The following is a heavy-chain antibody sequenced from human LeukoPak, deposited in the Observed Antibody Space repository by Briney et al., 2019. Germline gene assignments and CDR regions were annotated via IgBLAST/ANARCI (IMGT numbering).Heavy chain of an antibody. CDR2: IVVGSGNT. V-gene: IGHV1-58*01. J-gene: IGHJ4*02. D-gene: IGHD6-13*01. CDR1: GFTFTSSA. Sequence: GASVKVSCKASGFTFTSSAVQWVRQARGQRLEWIGWIVVGSGNTNYAQKFQERVTITRDMSTSTAYMELSSLRSEDTAVYYCATSIAAAGPFDYWGQGTLVTVSS. CDR3: ATSIAAAGPFDY.